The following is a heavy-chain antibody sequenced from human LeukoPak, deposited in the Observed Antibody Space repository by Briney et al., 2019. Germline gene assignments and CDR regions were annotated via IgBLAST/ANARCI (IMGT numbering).Heavy chain of an antibody. CDR2: IKEDGSQT. V-gene: IGHV3-7*01. J-gene: IGHJ4*02. Sequence: GGSLRLSCAASGFRFGSFWMTWIRQAPGKGLEWVGHIKEDGSQTNYIDSVTGRFTISRDNTKDSLYLQMNSLRAEDTAVYFCARDVGWFHFDSWGQGILVTVSS. D-gene: IGHD2-15*01. CDR3: ARDVGWFHFDS. CDR1: GFRFGSFW.